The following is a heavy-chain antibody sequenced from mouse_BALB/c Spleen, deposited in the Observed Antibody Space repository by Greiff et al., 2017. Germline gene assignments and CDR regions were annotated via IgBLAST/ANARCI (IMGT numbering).Heavy chain of an antibody. CDR1: GYTFSSYW. CDR2: ILPGSGST. D-gene: IGHD2-3*01. V-gene: IGHV1-9*01. Sequence: QVQLKESGAELMKPGASVKISCKATGYTFSSYWIEWVKQRPGHGLEWIGEILPGSGSTNYNEKFKGKATFTADTSSNTAYMQLSSLTSEDSAVYYCARWLLREGYYAMDYWGQGTSVTVSS. CDR3: ARWLLREGYYAMDY. J-gene: IGHJ4*01.